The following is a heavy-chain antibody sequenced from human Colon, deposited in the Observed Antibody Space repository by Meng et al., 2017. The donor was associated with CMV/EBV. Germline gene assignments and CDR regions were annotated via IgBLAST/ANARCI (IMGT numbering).Heavy chain of an antibody. J-gene: IGHJ3*02. D-gene: IGHD5-24*01. CDR3: AKAQEGRDGYHRAFDI. V-gene: IGHV3-30*02. CDR1: GFTFSSYG. CDR2: MRYDGSNT. Sequence: GGSLRLSCAASGFTFSSYGMHWGRQAPGQGLEWVAFMRYDGSNTYYADSVKGRFTISRDNSKNTLYLQMNSLRAEDTAVFSCAKAQEGRDGYHRAFDIWGQGTMVTVSS.